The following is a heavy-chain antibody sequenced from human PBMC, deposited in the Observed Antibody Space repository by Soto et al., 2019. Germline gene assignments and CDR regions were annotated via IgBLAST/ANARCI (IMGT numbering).Heavy chain of an antibody. CDR3: ARGRDTRSIVDY. CDR2: IDIGGLP. CDR1: GFSVNIYY. D-gene: IGHD5-18*01. J-gene: IGHJ4*02. Sequence: GSLRLSCAASGFSVNIYYMTWVLQAPGKGLEWVSFIDIGGLPYYADSVKGRFSISRDNSETTLYLHMDSLRAEDTVLYYYARGRDTRSIVDYWGEGTLVTVSA. V-gene: IGHV3-53*01.